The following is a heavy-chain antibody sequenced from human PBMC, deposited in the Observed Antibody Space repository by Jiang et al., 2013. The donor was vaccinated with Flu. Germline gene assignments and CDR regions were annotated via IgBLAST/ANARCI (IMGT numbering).Heavy chain of an antibody. V-gene: IGHV1-3*01. J-gene: IGHJ5*02. Sequence: SVKVSCKASGYTFTSYAMHWVRQAPGQRLEWMGWINAGNGNTKYSQKFQGRVTITRDTSASTAYMELSSLRSEDTAVYYCARDRTTVVPAAIRINWFDPWGQGTLVTVSS. CDR3: ARDRTTVVPAAIRINWFDP. CDR2: INAGNGNT. D-gene: IGHD2-2*02. CDR1: GYTFTSYA.